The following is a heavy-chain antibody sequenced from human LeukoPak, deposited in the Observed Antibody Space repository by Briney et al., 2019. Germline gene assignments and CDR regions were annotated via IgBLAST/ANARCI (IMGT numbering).Heavy chain of an antibody. Sequence: GGSLRLSCAASGFTFSSYLMSWVRQAPGKGLEWVANIKQDGSEKYYVDSVKGRFTISRDNAKNSLYLQMNSLRAEDTAVYYCARASGYYVDYWGQGTLVTVSS. V-gene: IGHV3-7*01. CDR2: IKQDGSEK. J-gene: IGHJ4*02. D-gene: IGHD3-3*01. CDR3: ARASGYYVDY. CDR1: GFTFSSYL.